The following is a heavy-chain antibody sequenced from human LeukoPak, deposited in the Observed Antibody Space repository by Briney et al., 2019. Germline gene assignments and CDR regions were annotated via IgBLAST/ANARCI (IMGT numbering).Heavy chain of an antibody. CDR2: IYTSGST. V-gene: IGHV4-4*09. J-gene: IGHJ6*03. D-gene: IGHD6-19*01. Sequence: PSETLSLTCTVSGGSISSYYWSWIRQPPGKGLEWIGYIYTSGSTNYNPSLKSRVTISVDTSKNQFSLKLSSVTAADTAVYYCARGIAVAGTYVFNYYYYYMDVWGKGTTVTGSS. CDR1: GGSISSYY. CDR3: ARGIAVAGTYVFNYYYYYMDV.